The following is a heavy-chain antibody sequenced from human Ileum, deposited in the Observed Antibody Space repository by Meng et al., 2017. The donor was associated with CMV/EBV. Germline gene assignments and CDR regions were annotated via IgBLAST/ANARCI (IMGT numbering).Heavy chain of an antibody. J-gene: IGHJ6*02. Sequence: GGSLRLSCAASGFTFSSYAMSWVRQAPGKRLEWVSTISGSGDNTYYADSVKGRFTISRDNSKNTLYLQMNSLRAEDTAVYYCANFEIGEHFYYYGMDVWGQGTTVTVSS. D-gene: IGHD2-21*01. CDR2: ISGSGDNT. V-gene: IGHV3-23*01. CDR1: GFTFSSYA. CDR3: ANFEIGEHFYYYGMDV.